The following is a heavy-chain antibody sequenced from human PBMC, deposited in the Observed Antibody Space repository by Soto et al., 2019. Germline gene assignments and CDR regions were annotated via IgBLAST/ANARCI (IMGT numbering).Heavy chain of an antibody. V-gene: IGHV3-23*01. CDR3: ARVHYYDTSGPLL. Sequence: GGSLRLSCAASGFTFSSYAMSWVRQAPGKGLEWVSAISGSGGSTYYGDSVKGRFTVSRDDSKNTLYLQLNSLRMEDTAMYYCARVHYYDTSGPLLWGQGTQVTVSS. D-gene: IGHD3-22*01. CDR2: ISGSGGST. J-gene: IGHJ4*02. CDR1: GFTFSSYA.